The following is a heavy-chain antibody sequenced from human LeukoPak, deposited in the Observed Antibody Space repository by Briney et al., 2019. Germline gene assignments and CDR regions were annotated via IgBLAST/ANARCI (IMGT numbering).Heavy chain of an antibody. V-gene: IGHV4-59*12. CDR2: IYYSGST. Sequence: SETLSLTCTVSGGSISNYYWSWIRQPPGKGLEWIGYIYYSGSTNYNPSLKSRVTISVDTSKNQFSLKLSSVTAADTAVYYCARGSYYDILTGYYVGENWFDPWGQGTLVTVSS. J-gene: IGHJ5*02. CDR3: ARGSYYDILTGYYVGENWFDP. CDR1: GGSISNYY. D-gene: IGHD3-9*01.